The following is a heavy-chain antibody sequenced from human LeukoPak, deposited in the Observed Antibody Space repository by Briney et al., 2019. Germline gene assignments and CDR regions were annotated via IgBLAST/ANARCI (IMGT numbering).Heavy chain of an antibody. V-gene: IGHV3-11*05. D-gene: IGHD3-10*01. CDR1: GFTFSDYP. CDR3: AGAHYYAFDI. J-gene: IGHJ3*02. Sequence: SGGPRWFTCAASGFTFSDYPMSWIRQAPGKGLEWVSYISSSSAYTNYADSVKGRFTISRDNANNSLYLQMVSLRAEDTAVYYCAGAHYYAFDIWGQAT. CDR2: ISSSSAYT.